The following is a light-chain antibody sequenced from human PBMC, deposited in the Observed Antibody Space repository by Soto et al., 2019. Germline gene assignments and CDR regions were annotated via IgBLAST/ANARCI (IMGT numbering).Light chain of an antibody. V-gene: IGLV2-14*01. CDR3: SSYTTAYTQV. Sequence: QSVLSQPASVSGSPGQSITISCTGTSNDVGYYNYVSWYQQHPGQAPKLMISEVTTRPSGVSDRFSGSKSGNTASPTISRLQAEDEAHYYCSSYTTAYTQVFGGGTKVTVL. CDR2: EVT. CDR1: SNDVGYYNY. J-gene: IGLJ3*02.